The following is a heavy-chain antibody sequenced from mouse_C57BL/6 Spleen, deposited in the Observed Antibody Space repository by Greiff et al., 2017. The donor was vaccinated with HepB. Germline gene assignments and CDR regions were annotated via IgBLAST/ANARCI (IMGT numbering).Heavy chain of an antibody. CDR3: ARGGTPRAMDY. CDR2: ISSGSSTI. V-gene: IGHV5-17*01. CDR1: GFTFSDYG. J-gene: IGHJ4*01. Sequence: EVKLVESGGGLVKPGGSLKLSCAASGFTFSDYGMHWVRQAPEKGLEWVAYISSGSSTIYYADTVKGRFTISRDNAKNTLFLQMTSLRSEDTAMYYCARGGTPRAMDYWGQGTSVTVSS. D-gene: IGHD3-3*01.